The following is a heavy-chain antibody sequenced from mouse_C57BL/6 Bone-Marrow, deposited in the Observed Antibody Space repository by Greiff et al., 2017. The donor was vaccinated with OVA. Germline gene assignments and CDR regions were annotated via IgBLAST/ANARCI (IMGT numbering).Heavy chain of an antibody. Sequence: QVQLQQSGPELVKPGASVKISCKASGYAFSSSWMNWVKQRPGKGLEWIGRIYPGDGDTNYNGKFKGKATLTADKSSSTAYMQLSSLTSEDSAVXLCARHGDGYYASYFDDWGQGTTLTVSS. J-gene: IGHJ2*01. D-gene: IGHD2-3*01. CDR3: ARHGDGYYASYFDD. CDR2: IYPGDGDT. V-gene: IGHV1-82*01. CDR1: GYAFSSSW.